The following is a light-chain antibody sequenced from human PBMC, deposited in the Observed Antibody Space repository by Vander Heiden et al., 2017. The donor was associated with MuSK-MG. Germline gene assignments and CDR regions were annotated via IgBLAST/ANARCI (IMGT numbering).Light chain of an antibody. V-gene: IGLV1-40*01. Sequence: QSLLTQPPSVSGAPGLRVTISCPGSSSNLGASDDLHWYQQLPGTAPKLLIYINNNRPSGVPDRFSGSKSGTTASLAITGLQAEDEADYYCQSYDGSRNAVVFGGGTKLTVL. CDR3: QSYDGSRNAVV. J-gene: IGLJ2*01. CDR1: SSNLGASDD. CDR2: INN.